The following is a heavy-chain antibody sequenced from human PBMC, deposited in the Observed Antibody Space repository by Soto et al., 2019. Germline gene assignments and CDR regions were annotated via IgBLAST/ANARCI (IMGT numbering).Heavy chain of an antibody. CDR3: ARDCSGGSCYPGVGMDV. D-gene: IGHD2-15*01. V-gene: IGHV4-59*01. CDR2: IYYSGST. CDR1: GGSISSYY. Sequence: EALSLTCTVSGGSISSYYWSWIRQPPGKGLEWTGYIYYSGSTNYNPSLKSRVTISVDTSKNQFSLKLSSVTAADTAVYYCARDCSGGSCYPGVGMDVWGQGTAVTVSS. J-gene: IGHJ6*02.